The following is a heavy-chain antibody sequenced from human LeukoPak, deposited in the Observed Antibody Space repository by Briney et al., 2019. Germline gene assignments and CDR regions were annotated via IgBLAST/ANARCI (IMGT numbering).Heavy chain of an antibody. J-gene: IGHJ3*02. CDR3: ARCGDYHWADAFDI. V-gene: IGHV1-69*13. Sequence: SVKVSCKASGGTFSSYAISWVRQAPGQGLEWMGGIIPIFGTANYAQKFQGRVTITADESTSAAYMELSSLRSEDTAVYYCARCGDYHWADAFDIWGQGTMVTVSS. CDR1: GGTFSSYA. CDR2: IIPIFGTA. D-gene: IGHD4-17*01.